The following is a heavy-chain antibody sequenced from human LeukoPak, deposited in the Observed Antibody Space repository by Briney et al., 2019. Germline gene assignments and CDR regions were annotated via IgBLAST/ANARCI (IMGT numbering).Heavy chain of an antibody. Sequence: SETLSLTCTVSGGSISSSNYYWGWIRQPPGKGLEWIGSFYHSGSTYYNPSLKSRVTISVDTSKNQFSLNLDSVTATDTAVYYCARTRTIFGVVNSGYWGQGTLVTVSS. CDR1: GGSISSSNYY. J-gene: IGHJ4*02. V-gene: IGHV4-39*07. D-gene: IGHD3-3*01. CDR3: ARTRTIFGVVNSGY. CDR2: FYHSGST.